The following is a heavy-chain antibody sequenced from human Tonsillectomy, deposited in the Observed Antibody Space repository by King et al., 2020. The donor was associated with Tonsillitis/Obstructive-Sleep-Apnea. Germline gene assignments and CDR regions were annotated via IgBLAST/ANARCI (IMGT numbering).Heavy chain of an antibody. J-gene: IGHJ4*02. CDR2: ISGSGSAI. CDR1: GFTFSSYE. D-gene: IGHD4-17*01. CDR3: ARDYGVAIFDY. V-gene: IGHV3-48*03. Sequence: VQLVESGGGLVQPGGSLRLSCAASGFTFSSYEMNWVRQAPGKGLEWLSYISGSGSAIYYADSVKGRFTISRDNAKNSLYLQVNSLRAEDTAVYYCARDYGVAIFDYWGQGTLVTVSS.